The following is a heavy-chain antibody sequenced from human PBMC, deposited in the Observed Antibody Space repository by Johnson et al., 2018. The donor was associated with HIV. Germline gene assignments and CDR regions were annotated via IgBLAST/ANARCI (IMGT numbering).Heavy chain of an antibody. CDR2: INSDGSST. J-gene: IGHJ3*02. CDR3: ASERPTIGAFDI. CDR1: GFTFDDYG. V-gene: IGHV3-20*04. D-gene: IGHD5-24*01. Sequence: VQLVESGGGVVRPGGSLRLSCAASGFTFDDYGMSWVRQAPGKGLEWVSRINSDGSSTSYADSVEGRFTISRDNSKNTLYLQMNSLRAEDTAVYYCASERPTIGAFDIWGQGTMVTVSS.